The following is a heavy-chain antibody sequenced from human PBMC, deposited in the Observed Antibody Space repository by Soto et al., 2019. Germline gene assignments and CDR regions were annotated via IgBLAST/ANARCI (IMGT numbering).Heavy chain of an antibody. Sequence: GGSLRLSCAACDFTFHDAWMHWGRQAPGKGLEWVGRIKSKTDGETTDYAEPVKGRFTISRDDSKHTVFLQMNSLKTEDTALYYCGDILTPFGLDYWGQGT. CDR3: GDILTPFGLDY. V-gene: IGHV3-15*07. CDR1: DFTFHDAW. CDR2: IKSKTDGETT. D-gene: IGHD3-9*01. J-gene: IGHJ4*02.